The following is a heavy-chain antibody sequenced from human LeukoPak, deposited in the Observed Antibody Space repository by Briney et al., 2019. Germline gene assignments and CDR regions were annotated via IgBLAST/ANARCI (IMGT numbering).Heavy chain of an antibody. V-gene: IGHV3-23*01. CDR3: AKPYYYDSSGYSDY. CDR1: GFTFSSYA. J-gene: IGHJ4*02. D-gene: IGHD3-22*01. CDR2: IIAIGGRT. Sequence: RGGSLRLSCAASGFTFSSYAMSWVRQAPGQGLEWVSAIIAIGGRTYYADSVKGRFTISRDNSKNTLHLQMNSLRAEDTAVYYCAKPYYYDSSGYSDYWGQGTLVTVSS.